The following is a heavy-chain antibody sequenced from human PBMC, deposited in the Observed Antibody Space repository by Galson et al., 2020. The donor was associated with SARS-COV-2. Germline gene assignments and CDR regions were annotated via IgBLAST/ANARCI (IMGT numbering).Heavy chain of an antibody. CDR3: ASTAGSYYYGMDV. V-gene: IGHV4-59*08. D-gene: IGHD3-10*01. CDR2: IYYSGST. Sequence: SETLSLTCTVSGGYTSSHWWSWIRPPPGKGLEWIGYIYYSGSTTYTPSLKSRVTISVDTSKTQFSLKLTSVTAADTAVYYCASTAGSYYYGMDVWGQGTTVTVSS. J-gene: IGHJ6*02. CDR1: GGYTSSHW.